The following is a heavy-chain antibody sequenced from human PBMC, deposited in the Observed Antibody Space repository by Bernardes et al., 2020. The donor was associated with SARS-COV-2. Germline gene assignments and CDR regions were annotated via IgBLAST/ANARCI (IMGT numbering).Heavy chain of an antibody. CDR3: ARGLRYSSGWYENALDV. D-gene: IGHD6-19*01. CDR2: INHGGST. CDR1: GGSFSDYY. V-gene: IGHV4-34*01. Sequence: SETLSLTCAVYGGSFSDYYWTWIRQPPGKGLEWIGEINHGGSTNYNPSLKSRVTISVDTSKNQFSLELSSVTAADTALYYCARGLRYSSGWYENALDVWGQGTRVTVSS. J-gene: IGHJ6*02.